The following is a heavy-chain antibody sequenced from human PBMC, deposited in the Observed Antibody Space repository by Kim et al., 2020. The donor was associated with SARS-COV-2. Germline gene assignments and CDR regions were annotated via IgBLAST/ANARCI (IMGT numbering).Heavy chain of an antibody. J-gene: IGHJ1*01. V-gene: IGHV6-1*01. CDR3: ARSPGVGMAGIVGDRAEYFQP. D-gene: IGHD6-19*01. CDR1: GDSVSSNSAA. CDR2: TYYRSKWYN. Sequence: SQTLSLTCAISGDSVSSNSAAWNWIRQSPSRGLEWLGRTYYRSKWYNDYAVSVKSRITINPDTSKNQFSLQLNSVTPEDTAVYYCARSPGVGMAGIVGDRAEYFQPWGQGTLVTVSS.